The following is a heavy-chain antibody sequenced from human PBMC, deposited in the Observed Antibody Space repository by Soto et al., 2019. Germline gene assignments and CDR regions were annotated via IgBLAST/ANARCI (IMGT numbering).Heavy chain of an antibody. CDR3: ARKTMATAFDY. CDR2: TYYSGST. CDR1: GGSISSGGYY. J-gene: IGHJ4*02. D-gene: IGHD5-18*01. V-gene: IGHV4-31*03. Sequence: PSETLSLTCTVSGGSISSGGYYWSWIRQHPGKGLEWIGYTYYSGSTYYNPSLKSRVTISVDTSKNQFSLKLSSVTAADTAVYYCARKTMATAFDYWGQGTLVTVSS.